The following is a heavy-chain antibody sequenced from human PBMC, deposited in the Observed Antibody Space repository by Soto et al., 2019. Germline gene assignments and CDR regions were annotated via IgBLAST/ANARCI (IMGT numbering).Heavy chain of an antibody. CDR1: GTSFGTYY. CDR3: EREGGGYRFDY. J-gene: IGHJ4*02. CDR2: IFYSGHL. V-gene: IGHV4-59*01. Sequence: QVRLQESGPGLVKPSETLSLTCAVSGTSFGTYYWSWIRQPPGKGLEWIGYIFYSGHLKYNPSLKSRLTLSVDPPKTQVSLRLTSVTAADTAVYYCEREGGGYRFDYWGQGALVTVSS. D-gene: IGHD1-26*01.